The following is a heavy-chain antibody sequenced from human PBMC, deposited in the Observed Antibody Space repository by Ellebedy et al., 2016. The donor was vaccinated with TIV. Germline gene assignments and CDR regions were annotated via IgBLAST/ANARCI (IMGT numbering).Heavy chain of an antibody. V-gene: IGHV3-30*18. J-gene: IGHJ4*02. D-gene: IGHD4-11*01. CDR3: VKESRFVYRKNYFTD. Sequence: GESLKISXEASGFNFGPYGIHWVRQAPGKGLEWLAVVSGAGTQFFAPSVRGRFTISRDSSKNTVFLHMSSLTTEDAALYYCVKESRFVYRKNYFTDWGQGTLVTVSP. CDR2: VSGAGTQ. CDR1: GFNFGPYG.